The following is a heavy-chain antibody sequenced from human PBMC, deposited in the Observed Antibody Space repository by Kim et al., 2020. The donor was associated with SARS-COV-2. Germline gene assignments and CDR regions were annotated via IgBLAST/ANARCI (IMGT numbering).Heavy chain of an antibody. CDR3: ARLEYSSSWSPIYYFDY. Sequence: SETLSLTCAVYGGSFSGYYWSWIRQPPGKGLEWIGEINHSGSTNYNPSLKSRVTISVDTSKNQFSLKLSSVTAADTAVYYCARLEYSSSWSPIYYFDYWGQGTLVTDSS. D-gene: IGHD6-13*01. J-gene: IGHJ4*02. CDR2: INHSGST. CDR1: GGSFSGYY. V-gene: IGHV4-34*01.